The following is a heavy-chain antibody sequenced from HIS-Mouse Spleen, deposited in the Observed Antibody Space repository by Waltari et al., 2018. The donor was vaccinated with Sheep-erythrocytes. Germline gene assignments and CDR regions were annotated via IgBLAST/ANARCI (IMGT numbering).Heavy chain of an antibody. D-gene: IGHD1-1*01. V-gene: IGHV3-21*01. Sequence: EVQLVESGGGLVKPGGSLRLSCAASGFTFSSYSMNWVRQAPGKGLDGVSSISSSSSYIYYADSVKGRFTISRDNAKNSLYLQMNSLRAEDTAVYYCARDTGTDAFDIWGQGTMVTVSS. CDR2: ISSSSSYI. CDR1: GFTFSSYS. J-gene: IGHJ3*02. CDR3: ARDTGTDAFDI.